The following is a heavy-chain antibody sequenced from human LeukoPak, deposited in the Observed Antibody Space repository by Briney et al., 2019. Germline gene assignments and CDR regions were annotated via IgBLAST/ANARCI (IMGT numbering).Heavy chain of an antibody. Sequence: GGSLRLSRAASGFTFNIYEFNWVRQAPGKGLEWLLYIDGSGNSIYYADSVKGRFTISRDNAKSSLYLQMSSLRADDTAVYYCARECLTCGGDSYDYWGQGALVTVSS. V-gene: IGHV3-48*03. J-gene: IGHJ4*02. CDR3: ARECLTCGGDSYDY. CDR1: GFTFNIYE. CDR2: IDGSGNSI. D-gene: IGHD2-21*01.